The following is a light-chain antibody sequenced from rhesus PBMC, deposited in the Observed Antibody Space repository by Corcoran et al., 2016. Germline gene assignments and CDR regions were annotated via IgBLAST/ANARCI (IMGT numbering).Light chain of an antibody. CDR3: LQFNSKPFA. J-gene: IGKJ3*01. Sequence: IQMTQSPSSLSASVGDRVTTTCRVSQGTSNVLSWYQQKPGKAPKRLIYAASTLESGVPSRFSGSGSRTEFTLTISSLQPVDFAAYYCLQFNSKPFALGPGTKLDVK. CDR1: QGTSNV. V-gene: IGKV1-36*01. CDR2: AAS.